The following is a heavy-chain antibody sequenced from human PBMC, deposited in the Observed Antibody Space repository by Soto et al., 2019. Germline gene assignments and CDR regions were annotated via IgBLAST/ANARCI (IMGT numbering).Heavy chain of an antibody. V-gene: IGHV1-46*01. CDR2: INPSGGST. Sequence: ASVKVSCKASGYTFTSYYMHWVRQAPGQGLEWMGIINPSGGSTSYAQKFQGRVTMTRDTSTSTVYMELSSLRSEDTAVYYCAREVRAVLLGEGYYYGMDVWGQGTTVTVSS. J-gene: IGHJ6*02. CDR3: AREVRAVLLGEGYYYGMDV. CDR1: GYTFTSYY. D-gene: IGHD6-19*01.